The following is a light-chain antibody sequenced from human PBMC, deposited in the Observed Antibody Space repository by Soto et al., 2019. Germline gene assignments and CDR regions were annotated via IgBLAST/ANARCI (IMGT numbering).Light chain of an antibody. J-gene: IGKJ1*01. CDR2: GAS. V-gene: IGKV3-15*01. CDR3: QQYNNWPRT. Sequence: EIVMTQSPATLSVSPGERATLSCRASQSVSSNLAWYQQKPGQAPTLLIYGASTRATGIPARFSGSGSGTESTLTISSLQSEDFAVYYCQQYNNWPRTFGQGTKV. CDR1: QSVSSN.